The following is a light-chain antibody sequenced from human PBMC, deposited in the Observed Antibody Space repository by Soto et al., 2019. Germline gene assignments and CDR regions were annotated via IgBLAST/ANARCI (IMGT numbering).Light chain of an antibody. CDR3: CSYAGSYTYV. Sequence: QSVLTQPRSVSGSPGQSVTISCTGTSSDVGGYNYVSWYQQHPGKAPKLMIYDVRERPSGVPDRFSGSRSGNTASPTISGLQAEDEADYYCCSYAGSYTYVFGIGTKLTVL. J-gene: IGLJ1*01. CDR1: SSDVGGYNY. V-gene: IGLV2-11*01. CDR2: DVR.